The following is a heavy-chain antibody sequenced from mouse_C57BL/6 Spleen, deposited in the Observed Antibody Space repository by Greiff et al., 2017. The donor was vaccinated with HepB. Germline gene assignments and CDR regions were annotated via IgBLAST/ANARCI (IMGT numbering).Heavy chain of an antibody. J-gene: IGHJ2*01. D-gene: IGHD1-1*01. V-gene: IGHV5-17*01. CDR1: GFTFSDYG. Sequence: EVMLVESGGGLVKPGGSLKLSCAASGFTFSDYGMHWVRQAPEKGLEWVAYISSGSSTIYYADTVKGRFTISRDNAKNTLCLQMSSLRSEDTAMEYCARNYGTFFDDWGQGTTLTVSS. CDR2: ISSGSSTI. CDR3: ARNYGTFFDD.